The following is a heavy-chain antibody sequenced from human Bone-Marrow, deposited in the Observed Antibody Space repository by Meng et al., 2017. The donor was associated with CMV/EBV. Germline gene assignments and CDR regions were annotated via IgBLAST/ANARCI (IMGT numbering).Heavy chain of an antibody. Sequence: SETLSLTCTVSGGPISSSSYFWGWIRQPPGKGLEWIGSIYYSGSTYYNPSLKSRVTISVDTSKNQFSLKLSSVTAADTAVYYCARSNFTYYYDSSGYYLFDYWGQGTLVTVSS. V-gene: IGHV4-39*01. D-gene: IGHD3-22*01. CDR1: GGPISSSSYF. J-gene: IGHJ4*02. CDR3: ARSNFTYYYDSSGYYLFDY. CDR2: IYYSGST.